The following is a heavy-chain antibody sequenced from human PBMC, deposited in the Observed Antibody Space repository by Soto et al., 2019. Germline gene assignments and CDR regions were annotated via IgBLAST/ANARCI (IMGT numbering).Heavy chain of an antibody. V-gene: IGHV6-1*01. CDR1: GDSVSSNSVT. D-gene: IGHD1-26*01. Sequence: PSQTLSLTCDISGDSVSSNSVTWDWIRQSPSRGLEWLGRTYYRSKWYNDYAESVKSRITINPDTSKNQFSLHLNSVTPEDTAVYYCVRLIGNSLLDYWGQGSSVTVSS. CDR3: VRLIGNSLLDY. CDR2: TYYRSKWYN. J-gene: IGHJ4*02.